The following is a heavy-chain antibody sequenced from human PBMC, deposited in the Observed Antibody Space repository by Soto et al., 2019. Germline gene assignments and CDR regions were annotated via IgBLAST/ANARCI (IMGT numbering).Heavy chain of an antibody. CDR3: ARELRGGRWLQLYYFDY. Sequence: ASVKVSCKASGYTFTSYGISWVRQAPGQGLEWMGWISAYNGNTNYAQKLQGRVTTTTDTSTSTAYMELRSLRSDDTAVYYCARELRGGRWLQLYYFDYWGQGTLVTVSS. CDR1: GYTFTSYG. J-gene: IGHJ4*02. V-gene: IGHV1-18*04. D-gene: IGHD1-1*01. CDR2: ISAYNGNT.